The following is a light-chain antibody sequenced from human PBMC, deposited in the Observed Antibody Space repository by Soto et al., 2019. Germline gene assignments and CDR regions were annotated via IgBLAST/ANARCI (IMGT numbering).Light chain of an antibody. CDR2: LGS. Sequence: DIVMTQSPLSLPVTPGEPASISCRSSQSLLHSNGYNYLDWYLQKPGQSPQLLIYLGSNRASGVPDRFSGSGSGTDFTLKISRVEAEDVGVYYCMQALQTPWTFGQGNKVAI. CDR1: QSLLHSNGYNY. J-gene: IGKJ1*01. V-gene: IGKV2-28*01. CDR3: MQALQTPWT.